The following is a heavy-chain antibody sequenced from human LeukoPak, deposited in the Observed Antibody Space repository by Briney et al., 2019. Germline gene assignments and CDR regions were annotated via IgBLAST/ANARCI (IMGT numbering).Heavy chain of an antibody. J-gene: IGHJ4*02. CDR3: ARDALNDRSGWYLRWDPIDY. V-gene: IGHV3-21*01. CDR1: GFTFSSYS. CDR2: ISSSSSYI. Sequence: PGGSLRLSCAASGFTFSSYSMNWVRQAPGKGLEWVSSISSSSSYIYYADSVKGRFTISRDNAKNSLYLQMNSLRAEDTAVYYCARDALNDRSGWYLRWDPIDYWGQGTLVTVSS. D-gene: IGHD6-19*01.